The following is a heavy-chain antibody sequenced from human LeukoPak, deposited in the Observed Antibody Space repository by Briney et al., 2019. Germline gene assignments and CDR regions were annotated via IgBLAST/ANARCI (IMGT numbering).Heavy chain of an antibody. J-gene: IGHJ4*02. CDR3: ATRDESRTDVTPCDH. Sequence: GSLRLSCAASGFVFRNYFMSWVRQAPGKGLEWIGEIHHSGTTNYNPSLMPRVTISVDKSRNQFSLDLTSVTGADTAVYYCATRDESRTDVTPCDHWGQGALVTVSS. D-gene: IGHD5-24*01. V-gene: IGHV4-4*02. CDR2: IHHSGTT. CDR1: GFVFRNYF.